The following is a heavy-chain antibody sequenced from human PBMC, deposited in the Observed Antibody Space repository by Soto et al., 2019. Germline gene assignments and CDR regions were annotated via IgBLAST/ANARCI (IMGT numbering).Heavy chain of an antibody. Sequence: GGSLRLSCAASGFTFSSYAMSWVRQAPGKGLEWVSAISGSGGSTYYADSVKGRFTISRDNSKNTLYLQMNSLRAEDTAVYYCAKILGPPYYYYYMDVWGKGTTVTVSS. V-gene: IGHV3-23*01. CDR1: GFTFSSYA. D-gene: IGHD3-3*01. CDR2: ISGSGGST. J-gene: IGHJ6*03. CDR3: AKILGPPYYYYYMDV.